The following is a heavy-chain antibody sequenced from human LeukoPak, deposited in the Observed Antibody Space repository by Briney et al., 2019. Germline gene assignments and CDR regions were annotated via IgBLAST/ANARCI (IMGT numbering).Heavy chain of an antibody. J-gene: IGHJ2*01. CDR2: INSNSRYK. Sequence: PGGSLRLSCAASGFTFSSYWMSWVRQAPGKGLEWVSSINSNSRYKYYADSVKGRFTISRDNAKNSLYLQMNSLRAEDTAVYYCARSRQHQYDSSGHYEIFNWYFDLWGRGTLVTVSS. CDR3: ARSRQHQYDSSGHYEIFNWYFDL. V-gene: IGHV3-21*01. D-gene: IGHD3-22*01. CDR1: GFTFSSYW.